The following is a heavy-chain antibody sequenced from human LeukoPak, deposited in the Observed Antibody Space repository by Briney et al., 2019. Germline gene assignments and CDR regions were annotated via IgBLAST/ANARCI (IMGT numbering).Heavy chain of an antibody. CDR1: GGSFRGYS. J-gene: IGHJ4*02. CDR3: AGGRHYDYVWGTHRYSGDYFDY. D-gene: IGHD3-16*02. V-gene: IGHV4-34*01. Sequence: PSETLSLTCAVSGGSFRGYSWTWIRQPPGKGLEWVGGINHSGVTNFNPSLKSRVSLSVEESMKQFSLRLSAVTAADTAVYYCAGGRHYDYVWGTHRYSGDYFDYWGQGTLVAVSS. CDR2: INHSGVT.